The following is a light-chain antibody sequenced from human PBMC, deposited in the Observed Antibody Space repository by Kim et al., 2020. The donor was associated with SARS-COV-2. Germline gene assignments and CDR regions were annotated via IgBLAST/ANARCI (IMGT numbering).Light chain of an antibody. CDR2: GKN. J-gene: IGLJ3*02. V-gene: IGLV3-19*01. CDR1: SLGSSS. CDR3: HARDTSGYHFV. Sequence: SSELTQDPAVSVALGQTVRITCQGDSLGSSSASWYRQKPGQAPLLVIFGKNNRPSGIPDRFSGSRSGNTASLTISGAQAEDEADYYCHARDTSGYHFVFG.